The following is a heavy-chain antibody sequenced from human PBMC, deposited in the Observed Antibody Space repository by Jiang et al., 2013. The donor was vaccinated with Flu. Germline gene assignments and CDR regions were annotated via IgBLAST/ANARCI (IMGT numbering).Heavy chain of an antibody. CDR3: ARDPTGSGSFFFDY. V-gene: IGHV4-59*13. D-gene: IGHD3-10*01. CDR2: IYYSGST. CDR1: GGSISSYY. Sequence: GSGLVKPSETLSLTCTVSGGSISSYYWSWIRQPPGKGLEWIGYIYYSGSTNYNPSLKSRVTISVDTSKNQFSLKLSSVTAADTAVYYCARDPTGSGSFFFDYWGQGTLVTVSS. J-gene: IGHJ4*02.